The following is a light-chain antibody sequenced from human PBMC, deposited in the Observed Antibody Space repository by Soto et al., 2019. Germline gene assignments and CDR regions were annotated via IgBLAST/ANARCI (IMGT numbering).Light chain of an antibody. CDR1: QSVSNN. Sequence: IVMTQSPATLSVFTGGRASLSCRASQSVSNNLAWYQKKPGQAPRLLIYGASTRAASISVRFSGSGSGTEFTLIISSLQSDDSAVYYCQQYHNAGSTFGQGTKVEI. CDR2: GAS. V-gene: IGKV3-15*01. CDR3: QQYHNAGST. J-gene: IGKJ1*01.